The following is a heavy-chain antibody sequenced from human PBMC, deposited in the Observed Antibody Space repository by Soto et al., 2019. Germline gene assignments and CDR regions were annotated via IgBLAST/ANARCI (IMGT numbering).Heavy chain of an antibody. CDR3: ARPGDSGWSLDF. CDR1: VFTFSDYY. V-gene: IGHV3-11*01. CDR2: IGSSGSTI. J-gene: IGHJ4*02. D-gene: IGHD6-19*01. Sequence: QVYLVESGGGLVKPGGSLRLSCEASVFTFSDYYMTWIRQAPGKGLEWVAHIGSSGSTINHADSVKGRFTISRDNAKNSLYLQMNSLRDDDTAVYYCARPGDSGWSLDFWGQGTLVTVSS.